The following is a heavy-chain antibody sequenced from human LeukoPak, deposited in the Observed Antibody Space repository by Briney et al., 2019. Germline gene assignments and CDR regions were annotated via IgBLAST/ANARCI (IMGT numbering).Heavy chain of an antibody. CDR1: GGSFSGYY. J-gene: IGHJ4*02. V-gene: IGHV4-34*01. CDR2: INHSGST. CDR3: ARGDGSGYQFDY. Sequence: PSETLSLTCAVYGGSFSGYYWSWIRQPPGKGLEWIGEINHSGSTNYNPSLKSRVTIPVDTSKNQFSLKLSSVTAADTAVYYCARGDGSGYQFDYWGQGTLVTVSS. D-gene: IGHD3-22*01.